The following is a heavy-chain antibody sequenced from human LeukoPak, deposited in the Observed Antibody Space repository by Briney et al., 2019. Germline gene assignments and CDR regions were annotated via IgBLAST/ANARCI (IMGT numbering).Heavy chain of an antibody. CDR2: IYSGGGT. D-gene: IGHD1-26*01. V-gene: IGHV4-34*01. CDR1: GGSISGYY. J-gene: IGHJ4*02. Sequence: PSETLSLTCAAYGGSISGYYWSWIRQPPGKGLEWIGQIYSGGGTIYNPSLKSRVTFSLDTSKKQLSLKLTSVTAADTAVYYCARHLSGSCSFDYWGQGTLVTVSS. CDR3: ARHLSGSCSFDY.